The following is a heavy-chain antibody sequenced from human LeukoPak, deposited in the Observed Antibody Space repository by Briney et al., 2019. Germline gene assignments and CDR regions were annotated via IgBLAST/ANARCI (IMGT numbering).Heavy chain of an antibody. Sequence: GGSLRLSCAASGVTFSNYAMTWVRQAPGEGLQWVPAISGSGGSVYYADSVKGRLTISRDNSKNTLHLQMNSLSADDTALYYCAKERTPNYYGSGLDYWGQGPLVSVSS. CDR2: ISGSGGSV. J-gene: IGHJ4*02. CDR1: GVTFSNYA. D-gene: IGHD3-10*01. CDR3: AKERTPNYYGSGLDY. V-gene: IGHV3-23*01.